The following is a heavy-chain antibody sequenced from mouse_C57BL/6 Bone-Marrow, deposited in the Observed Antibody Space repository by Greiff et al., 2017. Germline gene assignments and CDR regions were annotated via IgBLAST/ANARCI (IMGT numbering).Heavy chain of an antibody. CDR2: INPYNGGT. J-gene: IGHJ2*01. Sequence: EVQLQQSGPVLVKPGASVKMSCKASGYTFTDYYMNWVKQSHGKSLEWIGVINPYNGGTSYNQKFKGKATLTVDKSSSTAYMELNSLTSEDAAVYYCARWPPDRDDYHYWGQGTTLTVSS. CDR3: ARWPPDRDDYHY. CDR1: GYTFTDYY. V-gene: IGHV1-19*01. D-gene: IGHD2-4*01.